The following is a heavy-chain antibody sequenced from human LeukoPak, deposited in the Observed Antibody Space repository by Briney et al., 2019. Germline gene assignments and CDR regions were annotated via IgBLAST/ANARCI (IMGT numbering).Heavy chain of an antibody. J-gene: IGHJ4*02. CDR2: IYSGGST. D-gene: IGHD2/OR15-2a*01. CDR3: VSFYETY. Sequence: GGSLRLSCAASGFTVSSNYMSWVRQAPGKGLEWVSVIYSGGSTYYADSVKGRFTISRDNSKNTLYLQMNGLKAEDTAVYYCVSFYETYWGRGTLVTVSS. CDR1: GFTVSSNY. V-gene: IGHV3-53*01.